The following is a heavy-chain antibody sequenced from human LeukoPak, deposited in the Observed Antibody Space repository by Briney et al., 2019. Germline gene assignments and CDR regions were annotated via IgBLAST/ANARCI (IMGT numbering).Heavy chain of an antibody. J-gene: IGHJ4*02. D-gene: IGHD3-22*01. CDR3: ASGYYYVSSAPWGY. CDR2: IYSGGST. CDR1: GFTVSSNY. V-gene: IGHV3-53*01. Sequence: GGSLRLSCAASGFTVSSNYMSWVRQAPGKGLEWVSVIYSGGSTYYADSVKGRFTISRDNSKNTLYLQMNSLRAEDTAVYYCASGYYYVSSAPWGYWGQGTLVTVSS.